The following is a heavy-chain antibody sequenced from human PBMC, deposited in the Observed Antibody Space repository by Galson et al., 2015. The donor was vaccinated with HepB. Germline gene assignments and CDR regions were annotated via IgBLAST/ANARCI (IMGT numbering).Heavy chain of an antibody. CDR2: ISGSGGST. CDR3: AKAPLGYCSSTSCLGFDP. V-gene: IGHV3-23*01. CDR1: GFTFSSYA. J-gene: IGHJ5*02. Sequence: LRLSCAASGFTFSSYAMSWVRQAPGKGPEWVSAISGSGGSTYYADSVKGRFTISRDNSKNTLYLQMNSLRAEDTAVYYCAKAPLGYCSSTSCLGFDPWSQGTLVTASS. D-gene: IGHD2-2*01.